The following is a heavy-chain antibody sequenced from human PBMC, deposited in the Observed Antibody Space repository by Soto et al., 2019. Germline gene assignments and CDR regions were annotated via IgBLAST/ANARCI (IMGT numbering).Heavy chain of an antibody. CDR2: ISSNGGST. Sequence: SLRLSCAASGFTFSSYAMHWVRQAPGKGLEYVSAISSNGGSTYYANSVKGRFTISRDNSKNTLYLQMGSLRAEDMAVYYCARDGSVTTEPYFDYWGQGTLVTVSS. V-gene: IGHV3-64*01. J-gene: IGHJ4*02. CDR1: GFTFSSYA. D-gene: IGHD4-17*01. CDR3: ARDGSVTTEPYFDY.